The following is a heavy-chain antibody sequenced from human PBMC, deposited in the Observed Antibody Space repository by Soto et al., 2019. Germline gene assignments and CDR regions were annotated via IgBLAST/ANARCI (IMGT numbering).Heavy chain of an antibody. CDR3: AKASLLNIAAPYYFDY. D-gene: IGHD6-13*01. V-gene: IGHV3-23*01. CDR1: GFTFSSYA. J-gene: IGHJ4*02. CDR2: ISGSGDST. Sequence: EVQLLESGGNLLQPGGSLRLSCAASGFTFSSYAMTWVRQAPEKGLEWVSVISGSGDSTYYADSVKGRFTISRDNSKNTLYLQMNSLRAEDTDVYYCAKASLLNIAAPYYFDYWGQGTLVTVSS.